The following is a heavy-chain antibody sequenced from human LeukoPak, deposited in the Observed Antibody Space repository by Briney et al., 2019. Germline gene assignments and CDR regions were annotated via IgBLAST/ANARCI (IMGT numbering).Heavy chain of an antibody. V-gene: IGHV4-39*07. CDR3: ARADLYYDFWSGYWFDP. CDR1: GGSISSSSYY. D-gene: IGHD3-3*01. CDR2: IYYSGST. Sequence: SETLSLTCTVSGGSISSSSYYWGWIRQPPGKGLECIGSIYYSGSTYYNPSLKSRVTISVDTSKNQFSLKLSSVTAADTAVYYCARADLYYDFWSGYWFDPWGQGTLVTVSS. J-gene: IGHJ5*02.